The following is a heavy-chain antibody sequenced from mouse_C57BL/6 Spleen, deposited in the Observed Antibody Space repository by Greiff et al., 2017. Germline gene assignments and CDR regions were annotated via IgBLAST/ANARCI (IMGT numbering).Heavy chain of an antibody. D-gene: IGHD3-2*02. CDR3: ARRAQATFAMDY. V-gene: IGHV1-50*01. CDR1: GYTFTSYW. J-gene: IGHJ4*01. Sequence: VQLQQPGAELVKPGASVKLSCKASGYTFTSYWMQWVKQRPGQGLEWIGEIDPSDSYTNYNQKFKGKATLTVDTSSSTAYMQLSSLTSEDSAVYYCARRAQATFAMDYWGQGTSVTVSS. CDR2: IDPSDSYT.